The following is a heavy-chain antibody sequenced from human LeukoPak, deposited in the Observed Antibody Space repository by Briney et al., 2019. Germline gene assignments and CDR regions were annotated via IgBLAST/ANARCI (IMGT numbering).Heavy chain of an antibody. J-gene: IGHJ4*02. Sequence: ASVKVSCKASGYTFTSYAMHWVRQAPGQRLEWMGWINAGNGNTKYSQKFQGRVTITRDTSASTAYMELSSPRSEDTAVYYCARWWDSSGFDDWGQGTLVTVSS. CDR3: ARWWDSSGFDD. CDR1: GYTFTSYA. D-gene: IGHD3-22*01. CDR2: INAGNGNT. V-gene: IGHV1-3*01.